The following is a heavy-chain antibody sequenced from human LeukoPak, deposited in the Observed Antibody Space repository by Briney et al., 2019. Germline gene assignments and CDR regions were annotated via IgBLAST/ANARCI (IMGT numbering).Heavy chain of an antibody. CDR2: ISGSGGST. CDR3: AKDRSFGYSSGWYSV. V-gene: IGHV3-23*01. J-gene: IGHJ4*02. Sequence: GGSLRLSCAASGFTFSSYAMSWVRQAPGKGLEWVSAISGSGGSTYYADSVKGRFTISRDNSKNTLYLQMNSLRAEDTAVYYCAKDRSFGYSSGWYSVWDQGTLVTVSS. CDR1: GFTFSSYA. D-gene: IGHD6-19*01.